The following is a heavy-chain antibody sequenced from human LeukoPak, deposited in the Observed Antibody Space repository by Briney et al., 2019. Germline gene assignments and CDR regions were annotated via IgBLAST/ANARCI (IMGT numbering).Heavy chain of an antibody. CDR2: IIPIFGTA. CDR3: ARGNSPLGYCSSTSCYDFDY. CDR1: GGTFSIYA. D-gene: IGHD2-2*01. Sequence: SVKVSCKASGGTFSIYAISWVRQAPGQGLEWMGGIIPIFGTANYAQKFQGRVTITADESTSTAYMALSSLRSEDTAVYSCARGNSPLGYCSSTSCYDFDYWGQGTLVTVSS. V-gene: IGHV1-69*13. J-gene: IGHJ4*02.